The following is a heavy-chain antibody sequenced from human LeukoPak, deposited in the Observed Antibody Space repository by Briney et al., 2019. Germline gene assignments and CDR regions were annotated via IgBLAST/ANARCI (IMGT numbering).Heavy chain of an antibody. CDR3: AKIRSPYSSSWYYFGY. D-gene: IGHD6-13*01. J-gene: IGHJ4*02. CDR1: GFTFDDYA. CDR2: ISWNSGSI. V-gene: IGHV3-9*01. Sequence: GGSLRLSCAASGFTFDDYAMHWVRQAPGKGLEWVSGISWNSGSIGYADSVKGRFTISRDNAKNSLYLQMNSLRAEDTALYYCAKIRSPYSSSWYYFGYWGQGTLVTVSS.